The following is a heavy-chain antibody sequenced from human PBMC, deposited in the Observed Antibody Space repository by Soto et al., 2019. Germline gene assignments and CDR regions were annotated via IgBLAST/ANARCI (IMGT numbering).Heavy chain of an antibody. CDR1: GFPFYYYS. Sequence: SMILSCAASGFPFYYYSMHWVRQAPGKGLEWVSGISWNSGSIGYADSVTGRFTISRDNAKNSLYRQMNSLRAEDTALYYCAKDGRGGGVAAAYYYYYYMDVWGKGTTVTVSS. CDR3: AKDGRGGGVAAAYYYYYYMDV. J-gene: IGHJ6*03. D-gene: IGHD2-15*01. CDR2: ISWNSGSI. V-gene: IGHV3-9*01.